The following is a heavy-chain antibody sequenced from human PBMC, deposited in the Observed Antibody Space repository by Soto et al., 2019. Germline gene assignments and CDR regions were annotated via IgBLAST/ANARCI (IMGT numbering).Heavy chain of an antibody. CDR1: GFTFSNYW. D-gene: IGHD6-19*01. Sequence: GGSLRLSCAASGFTFSNYWMHCVRQVPWKGLVWVSLINSDGSITTYADSVKGRFSISSDNAKNTLYLQMDSLRAGDTAVYYCARDPAPAGWYDYWGQGTLVTVSS. CDR3: ARDPAPAGWYDY. J-gene: IGHJ4*02. V-gene: IGHV3-74*01. CDR2: INSDGSIT.